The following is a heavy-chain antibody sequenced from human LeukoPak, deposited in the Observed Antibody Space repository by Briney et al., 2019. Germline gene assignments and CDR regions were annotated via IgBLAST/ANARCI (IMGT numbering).Heavy chain of an antibody. D-gene: IGHD5-18*01. Sequence: PGGSLRLSCAASGFTFSSYGMHWVRQAPGKGLEWVAFIRYDGSNKYYADSVKGRFTISRDNSKSTLFLQMNSLRPEDTAVYYCAKEKGYSYGAIDYWGQGTLVTVSS. CDR2: IRYDGSNK. CDR1: GFTFSSYG. J-gene: IGHJ4*02. CDR3: AKEKGYSYGAIDY. V-gene: IGHV3-30*02.